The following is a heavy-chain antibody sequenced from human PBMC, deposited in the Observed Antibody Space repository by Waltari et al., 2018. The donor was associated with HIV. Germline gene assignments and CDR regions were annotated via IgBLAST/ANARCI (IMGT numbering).Heavy chain of an antibody. CDR1: GFTFSDYF. V-gene: IGHV3-23*01. CDR2: ISGDGENS. D-gene: IGHD3-10*01. Sequence: EVELLESGGKLVPPGGSLRLSCGVVGFTFSDYFMNWVRQGPGKGLQWVAGISGDGENSFCIDSLRGRATVSRANSKNTLFLEISNLRFEDTATYYCARTFGVVWGAPKFFDHWGRGTLVSVSS. CDR3: ARTFGVVWGAPKFFDH. J-gene: IGHJ4*02.